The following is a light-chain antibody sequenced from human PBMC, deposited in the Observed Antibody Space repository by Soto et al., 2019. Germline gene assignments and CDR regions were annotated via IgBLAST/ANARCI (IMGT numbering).Light chain of an antibody. J-gene: IGKJ5*01. CDR3: QQRSNWPPKIT. CDR2: GAS. CDR1: QSVSSNY. Sequence: EIVLTQSPGTLSLSPGERATLSCRASQSVSSNYLVWYQQKPGQAPRLLIYGASSRATGIPDRFSGSGSGTDFTLTISSLEPEDFAVYYCQQRSNWPPKITFGQGTRLEIK. V-gene: IGKV3D-20*02.